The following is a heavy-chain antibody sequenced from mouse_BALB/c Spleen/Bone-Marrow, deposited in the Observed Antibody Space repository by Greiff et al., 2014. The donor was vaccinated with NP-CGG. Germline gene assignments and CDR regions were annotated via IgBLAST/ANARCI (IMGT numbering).Heavy chain of an antibody. J-gene: IGHJ2*01. V-gene: IGHV1-69*02. CDR1: GYTFTSYW. CDR2: IYPSDSYT. Sequence: QVQLKQSGAELVRPGASVKLSCKASGYTFTSYWINWVKQRPGQGLEWIGNIYPSDSYTSYNQKFKDKATLTVDKSSSTAYMQLSSPTSEDSAVYYCTRSYGSSYEYYFDYWGQGTTLTVSS. D-gene: IGHD1-1*01. CDR3: TRSYGSSYEYYFDY.